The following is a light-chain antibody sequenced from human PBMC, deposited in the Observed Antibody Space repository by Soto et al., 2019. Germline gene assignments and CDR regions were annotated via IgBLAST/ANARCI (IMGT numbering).Light chain of an antibody. CDR2: AAS. CDR3: QQLHSYPFT. Sequence: IQLTQSTPSLSASVGDRVTITCRASQGVSSSLAWYHQEPGKAPKLLIYAASTLQSGVPSRFSGSGSGTDFTLTINSLQPEDFATYYCQQLHSYPFTFGQGTRLEIK. V-gene: IGKV1-9*01. CDR1: QGVSSS. J-gene: IGKJ5*01.